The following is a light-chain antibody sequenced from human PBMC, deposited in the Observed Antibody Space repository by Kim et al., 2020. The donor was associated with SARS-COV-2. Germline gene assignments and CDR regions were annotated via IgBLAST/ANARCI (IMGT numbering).Light chain of an antibody. V-gene: IGLV2-23*02. J-gene: IGLJ1*01. CDR3: CSYVGNDIYV. CDR2: EVT. Sequence: QSVLTQPASVSGSPGQSITISCTGSNNDVGGYSLVSWYRQYPGKAPQLMIYEVTKWPSGVSNRFSGSKSGNTASLTISGLQAEDEADYYCCSYVGNDIYVYGTGTKVTVL. CDR1: NNDVGGYSL.